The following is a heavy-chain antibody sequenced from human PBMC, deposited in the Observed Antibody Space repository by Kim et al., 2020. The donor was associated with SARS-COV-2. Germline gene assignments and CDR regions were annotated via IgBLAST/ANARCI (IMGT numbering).Heavy chain of an antibody. J-gene: IGHJ4*02. CDR3: AREGYFDSSGYYF. CDR2: IKEDGSEK. Sequence: GSLRLSCAASGFTFSSYWMTWVRQAPGKGLEWVANIKEDGSEKYYVDSVKGRFTVSRDNAKNSLYLQMNSLRAEDTAVYYCAREGYFDSSGYYFWGQGT. D-gene: IGHD3-22*01. V-gene: IGHV3-7*01. CDR1: GFTFSSYW.